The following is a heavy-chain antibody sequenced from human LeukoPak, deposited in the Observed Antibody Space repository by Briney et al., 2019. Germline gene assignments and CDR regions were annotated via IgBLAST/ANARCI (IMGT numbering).Heavy chain of an antibody. CDR3: AREGDCSGGSCSSPVYYYYYGMDV. V-gene: IGHV1-18*01. J-gene: IGHJ6*02. Sequence: ASVKVSCKTSGYTFGDYGISWVRQAPGQGLEWMGWISGHNGKTKFAREFQGRLTLTTEKSTGTVYMELTSLRSDDTAVFYCAREGDCSGGSCSSPVYYYYYGMDVWGQGTTVTVSS. CDR2: ISGHNGKT. D-gene: IGHD2-15*01. CDR1: GYTFGDYG.